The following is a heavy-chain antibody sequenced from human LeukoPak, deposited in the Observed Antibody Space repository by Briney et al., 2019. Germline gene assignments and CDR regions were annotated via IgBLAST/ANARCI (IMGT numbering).Heavy chain of an antibody. CDR2: ISYDGSNK. CDR1: GFTFSSYA. D-gene: IGHD3-22*01. V-gene: IGHV3-30*04. Sequence: GGSLRLSCAASGFTFSSYAMHWVRQAPGKGLEWVAVISYDGSNKYYADSVKGRFTISRDNSKNTLYLQMNSLRAEDTAVYYCARDPGPGSTYYYDSSGYLFDYWGQGTLVTVSS. CDR3: ARDPGPGSTYYYDSSGYLFDY. J-gene: IGHJ4*02.